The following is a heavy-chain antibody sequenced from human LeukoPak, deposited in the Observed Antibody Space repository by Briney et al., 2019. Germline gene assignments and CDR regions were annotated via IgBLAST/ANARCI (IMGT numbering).Heavy chain of an antibody. Sequence: GGSLRLSCAASGFSVSDYSISWIRQSPGKGPEWISYVMSGRGSTNYADSVKGRFTISRDNAKNSVALELDGLRADDTAVYFCTRERQGSYYAFESWGQGTLVTVSS. J-gene: IGHJ4*02. V-gene: IGHV3-11*05. CDR1: GFSVSDYS. CDR2: VMSGRGST. CDR3: TRERQGSYYAFES. D-gene: IGHD1-26*01.